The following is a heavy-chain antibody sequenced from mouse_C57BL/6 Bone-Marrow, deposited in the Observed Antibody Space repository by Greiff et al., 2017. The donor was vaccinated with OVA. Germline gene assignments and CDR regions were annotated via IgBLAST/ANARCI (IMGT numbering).Heavy chain of an antibody. V-gene: IGHV1-19*01. CDR3: ALLLRYSY. CDR2: INPYNGGT. D-gene: IGHD1-1*01. J-gene: IGHJ2*01. Sequence: SGPVLVKPGASVKMSCKASGYTFTDYYMNWVKQSHGKSLEWIGVINPYNGGTSYNQKFKGKATLTVDKSSSTAYMELNSLTSEDSAVYYCALLLRYSYWGQGTTLTVSS. CDR1: GYTFTDYY.